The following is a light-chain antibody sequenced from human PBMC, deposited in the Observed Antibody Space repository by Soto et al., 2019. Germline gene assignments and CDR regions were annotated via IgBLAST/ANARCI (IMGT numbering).Light chain of an antibody. CDR3: QQYDNLSLT. CDR1: QSISSW. V-gene: IGKV1-33*01. CDR2: DAS. Sequence: DIQMTQSPSTLSASLGDRVTITCRASQSISSWLAWYQQKPGKAPKLLIYDASNLETGVPSRFSGSGSGTDFTFTISSLQPEDIATYYCQQYDNLSLTFGGGTKVDI. J-gene: IGKJ4*01.